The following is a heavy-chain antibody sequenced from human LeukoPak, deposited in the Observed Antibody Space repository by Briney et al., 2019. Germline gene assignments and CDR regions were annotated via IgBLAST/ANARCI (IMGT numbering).Heavy chain of an antibody. Sequence: GRSLRLSCAASGFTFSSYAMHWVRQAPGKGLEWVAVISYDGSNKYYADSVKGRFTISRDNSKNTLYLQMNSLRAEDTAVYYCARAGDYSGYAYDGYWGQGTLVTVPS. CDR3: ARAGDYSGYAYDGY. V-gene: IGHV3-30-3*01. CDR1: GFTFSSYA. D-gene: IGHD5-12*01. CDR2: ISYDGSNK. J-gene: IGHJ4*02.